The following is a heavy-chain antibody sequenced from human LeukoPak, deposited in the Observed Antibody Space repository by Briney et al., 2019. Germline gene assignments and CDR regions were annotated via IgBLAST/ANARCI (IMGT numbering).Heavy chain of an antibody. J-gene: IGHJ4*02. CDR3: ARYSSGWPGYFDY. CDR2: ISSSSSYI. D-gene: IGHD6-25*01. Sequence: GGSLRLSCVASGFTFSSYSMNWVRQAPGKGLEWVSSISSSSSYIYYADSVKGRFTISRDNAKNSLYLQMNSLRAEDTAVYYCARYSSGWPGYFDYWGQGTLVTVSS. CDR1: GFTFSSYS. V-gene: IGHV3-21*01.